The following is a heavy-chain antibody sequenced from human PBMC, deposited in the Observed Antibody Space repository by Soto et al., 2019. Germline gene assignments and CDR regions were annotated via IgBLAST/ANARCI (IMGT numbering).Heavy chain of an antibody. D-gene: IGHD6-6*01. CDR1: GFTFSSYG. CDR2: ISYDGSNK. Sequence: QVQLVESGGGVVQPGRSLRLSCAASGFTFSSYGMHWVRQAPGKGLEWVAVISYDGSNKYYADSVKGRFTISRDNSKNTLYLQMNSLRAEATAVYYCAKENWEESSSSFIDYWGQGTLVTVSS. CDR3: AKENWEESSSSFIDY. V-gene: IGHV3-30*18. J-gene: IGHJ4*02.